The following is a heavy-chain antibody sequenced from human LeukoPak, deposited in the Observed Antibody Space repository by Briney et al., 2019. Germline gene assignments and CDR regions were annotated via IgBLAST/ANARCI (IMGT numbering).Heavy chain of an antibody. J-gene: IGHJ4*02. V-gene: IGHV1-8*02. CDR3: ARGLKIVVVPAARNPPYYFDY. Sequence: ASVKVSCKASGYTFTSYDINWVRQATGQGLEWMGWMNPNSGNTGYAQKFQGRVTMTRNTSISTAYMELSSLRSEDTAVYYCARGLKIVVVPAARNPPYYFDYWGQGTLVTVSS. CDR1: GYTFTSYD. CDR2: MNPNSGNT. D-gene: IGHD2-2*01.